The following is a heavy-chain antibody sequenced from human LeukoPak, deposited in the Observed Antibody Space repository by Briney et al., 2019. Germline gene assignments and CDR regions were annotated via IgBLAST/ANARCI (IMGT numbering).Heavy chain of an antibody. CDR3: ARSGPSDYGEHY. V-gene: IGHV1-18*01. CDR2: ISAYNGNT. CDR1: GYTFTSYG. J-gene: IGHJ4*02. D-gene: IGHD4-17*01. Sequence: GASVNVSCKASGYTFTSYGISWVRQAPGQGFERKGWISAYNGNTNYAQKLQGRVTMTTDTSTSTAYMELRSLRSDDTAVYYCARSGPSDYGEHYWGQGTLVTVSS.